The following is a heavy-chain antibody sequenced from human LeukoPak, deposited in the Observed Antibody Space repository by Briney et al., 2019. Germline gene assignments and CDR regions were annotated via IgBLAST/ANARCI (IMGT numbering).Heavy chain of an antibody. CDR2: INWNGGST. CDR3: ARSSYSSGWYLIWAKNEVGYPDY. J-gene: IGHJ4*02. V-gene: IGHV3-20*04. Sequence: GGSLRLSCAASGFTFSSYAMSWVRQAPGKGLEGVSGINWNGGSTGCADSVKGRFTISRDNAKNSLYLQMNSLRAEDTALYYCARSSYSSGWYLIWAKNEVGYPDYWGQGTLVTVSS. CDR1: GFTFSSYA. D-gene: IGHD6-19*01.